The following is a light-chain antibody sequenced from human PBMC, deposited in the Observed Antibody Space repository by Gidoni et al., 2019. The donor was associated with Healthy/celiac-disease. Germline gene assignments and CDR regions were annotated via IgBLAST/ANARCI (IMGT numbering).Light chain of an antibody. J-gene: IGKJ2*01. V-gene: IGKV1-9*01. CDR1: QGISSY. CDR2: AAS. Sequence: DIQLTQSPSFLSASVGDRVTITCRASQGISSYLAWYQQTPGKAPKLLIYAASTLQSGVPSRFSGSGSGTEFTLTISSLQPEDFATYYCQQLNSYPGVTFXXXTKLEIK. CDR3: QQLNSYPGVT.